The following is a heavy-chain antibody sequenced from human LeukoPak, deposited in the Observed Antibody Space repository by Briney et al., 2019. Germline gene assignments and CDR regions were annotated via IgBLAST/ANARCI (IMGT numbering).Heavy chain of an antibody. CDR2: IYYSGST. V-gene: IGHV4-39*07. J-gene: IGHJ3*02. CDR3: ATSAVAGTGYAFDI. Sequence: SETLSLTCTVSGGSISSSSYYWGWIRQPPGKGLEWIGSIYYSGSTYYNPSLKSRVTISVDTSKNQFSLKLSSVSAADTAVYYCATSAVAGTGYAFDIWGQGTMVTVSS. CDR1: GGSISSSSYY. D-gene: IGHD6-19*01.